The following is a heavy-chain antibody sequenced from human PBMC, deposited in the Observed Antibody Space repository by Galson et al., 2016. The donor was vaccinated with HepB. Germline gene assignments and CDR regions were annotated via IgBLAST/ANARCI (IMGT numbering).Heavy chain of an antibody. CDR2: IDPDDSYT. CDR3: AKVGTTVLTPGKYRLEYFQL. Sequence: QSGAEVKEPGESLRISCQGSGYRLTDYWNTWVRQVPGKGLQWMGRIDPDDSYTNYSQSFQGPDTISVDKSINTAYLQWSTLKASDTAIYYCAKVGTTVLTPGKYRLEYFQLWGQGTLVTVSS. V-gene: IGHV5-10-1*01. CDR1: GYRLTDYW. J-gene: IGHJ1*01. D-gene: IGHD4-23*01.